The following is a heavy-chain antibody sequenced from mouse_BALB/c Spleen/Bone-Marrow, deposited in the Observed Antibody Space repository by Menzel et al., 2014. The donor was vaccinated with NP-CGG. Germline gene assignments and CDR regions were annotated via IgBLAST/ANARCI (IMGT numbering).Heavy chain of an antibody. D-gene: IGHD4-1*01. CDR3: ARGAWARGYFDY. J-gene: IGHJ2*01. CDR1: GFNIKDYY. Sequence: VHVKQSGAELVRPGALVKLSCKASGFNIKDYYLHWVKQGPEQGLEWIGWIDPEKGNTKYDSKFQGKASIIADTSSNTAYLQLSSLTSEDTAVYYCARGAWARGYFDYWGQGTTLTVSS. CDR2: IDPEKGNT. V-gene: IGHV14-1*02.